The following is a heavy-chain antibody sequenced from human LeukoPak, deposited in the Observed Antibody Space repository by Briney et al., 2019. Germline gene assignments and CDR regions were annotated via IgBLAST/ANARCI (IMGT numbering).Heavy chain of an antibody. Sequence: GRSLRLSCAASGFTFSTYALHWIRQAPGKGLEWVAVTSYDGSDKYYADSVKGRFTISRDNSKNTMYLQMNGLRVEDTAVYYCAKRGDYGGKKHFDYCGQGTLVTVSS. J-gene: IGHJ4*02. CDR3: AKRGDYGGKKHFDY. CDR2: TSYDGSDK. CDR1: GFTFSTYA. D-gene: IGHD4-23*01. V-gene: IGHV3-30*18.